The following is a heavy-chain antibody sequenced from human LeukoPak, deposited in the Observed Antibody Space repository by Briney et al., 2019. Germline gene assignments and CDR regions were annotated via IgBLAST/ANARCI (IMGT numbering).Heavy chain of an antibody. CDR1: GGSISSYY. J-gene: IGHJ4*02. CDR2: IYYSGST. V-gene: IGHV4-59*06. CDR3: TITMVRGGPDY. Sequence: SETLSLTCTVSGGSISSYYWNWIRQPPGKGLEWIGYIYYSGSTYYNPSLKSRVTISVDTSKNQFSLKLSSVTAADTAVYYCTITMVRGGPDYWGQGTLVTVSS. D-gene: IGHD3-10*01.